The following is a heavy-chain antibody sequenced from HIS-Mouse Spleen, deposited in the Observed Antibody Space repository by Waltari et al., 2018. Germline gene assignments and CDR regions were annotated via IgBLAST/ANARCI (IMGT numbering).Heavy chain of an antibody. V-gene: IGHV4-39*07. J-gene: IGHJ2*01. CDR1: GGSISSSSYY. D-gene: IGHD6-13*01. CDR2: NYYSGGT. CDR3: AREIPYSSSWYDWYFDL. Sequence: QLQLQESGPGLVKPSETLSLTCTVSGGSISSSSYYCGWIRQPPGKGLEWIGSNYYSGGTDCNPSLKSRVTISVDTSKNQFSLKLSSVTAADTAVYYCAREIPYSSSWYDWYFDLWGRGTLVTVSS.